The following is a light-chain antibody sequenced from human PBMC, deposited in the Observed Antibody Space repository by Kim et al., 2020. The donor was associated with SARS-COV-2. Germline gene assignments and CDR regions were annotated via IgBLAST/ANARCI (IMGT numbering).Light chain of an antibody. CDR1: QSVCSN. V-gene: IGKV3-15*01. Sequence: SVSPGERPPLSCRASQSVCSNLAWYQRKPGQAPRILIYGASARGTGIPARFSGSGSGTEFTLTIGSLQSEDFAVYYRQQYNNWPRTFGQGTKVDIK. J-gene: IGKJ1*01. CDR2: GAS. CDR3: QQYNNWPRT.